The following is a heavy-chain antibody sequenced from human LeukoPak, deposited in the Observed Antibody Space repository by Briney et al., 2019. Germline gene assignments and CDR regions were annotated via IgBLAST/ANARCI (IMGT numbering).Heavy chain of an antibody. Sequence: PSETLSLTCTVSGGSISSYYWSWIRQPPGKGLEWIGYIYYSGSTNYNPSLKSRVTISVDTSKNQFSLKLSSVTAADTAVYYCARVTTGGYYNCWGQGTLVTVSS. CDR2: IYYSGST. J-gene: IGHJ4*02. V-gene: IGHV4-59*08. CDR3: ARVTTGGYYNC. CDR1: GGSISSYY. D-gene: IGHD3-22*01.